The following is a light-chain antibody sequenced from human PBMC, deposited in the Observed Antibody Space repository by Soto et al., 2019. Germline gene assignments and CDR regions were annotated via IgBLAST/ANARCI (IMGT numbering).Light chain of an antibody. J-gene: IGKJ1*01. CDR2: AAS. CDR1: QSVSSNY. CDR3: QHYNAFPWP. Sequence: IVLTQSPGTLSLSPGERATLSCRAGQSVSSNYLAWYQQKPGQAPRLLIYAASSRATGIPDRFSGSGSGTDFTLTIDGLEPEDFVTYYCQHYNAFPWPFGQGTKVEIK. V-gene: IGKV3-20*01.